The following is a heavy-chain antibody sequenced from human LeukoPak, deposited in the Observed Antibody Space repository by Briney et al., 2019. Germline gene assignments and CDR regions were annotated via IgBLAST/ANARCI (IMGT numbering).Heavy chain of an antibody. CDR3: ARDLSSTMVREVYYFDY. Sequence: SQTLSLTCAISGDSVSSNSAAWNWIRQSPSRGPEWLGRTYYRSKWYNDYAVSVKSRITINPDTSKNQFSLQLNSVTPEDTAVYYCARDLSSTMVREVYYFDYWGQGTLVTVSS. CDR2: TYYRSKWYN. D-gene: IGHD3-10*01. J-gene: IGHJ4*02. V-gene: IGHV6-1*01. CDR1: GDSVSSNSAA.